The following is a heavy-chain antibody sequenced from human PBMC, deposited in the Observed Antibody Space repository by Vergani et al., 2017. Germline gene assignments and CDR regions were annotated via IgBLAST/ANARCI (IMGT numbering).Heavy chain of an antibody. V-gene: IGHV4-34*01. Sequence: QVQLQQWGAGLLKPSETLSLTCAVYGGSFSGYYWSWIRQPPGKGLEWIGEINHSGSTNYNPSLKSRFTISVDTSKNQCSLKLSSVTAADTAVYYCARAGGEAARRRFVWFDPWGQGTLVTVSS. CDR2: INHSGST. CDR3: ARAGGEAARRRFVWFDP. J-gene: IGHJ5*02. D-gene: IGHD6-6*01. CDR1: GGSFSGYY.